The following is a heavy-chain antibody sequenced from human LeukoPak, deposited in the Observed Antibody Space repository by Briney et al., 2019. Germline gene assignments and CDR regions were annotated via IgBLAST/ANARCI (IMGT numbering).Heavy chain of an antibody. CDR2: MNPNSGNT. CDR3: ARRRWPRGAHGWFDP. J-gene: IGHJ5*02. V-gene: IGHV1-8*01. CDR1: GYTFTSYD. D-gene: IGHD2-15*01. Sequence: ASVRVSCKASGYTFTSYDINWVRQATGQGLEWMGWMNPNSGNTGYAQKFQGRVTMTRNTSISTAYMELSSLRSEDTAVYYCARRRWPRGAHGWFDPWGQGTLVSVSS.